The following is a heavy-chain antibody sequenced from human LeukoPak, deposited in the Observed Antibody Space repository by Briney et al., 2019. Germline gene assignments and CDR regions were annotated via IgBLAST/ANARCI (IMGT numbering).Heavy chain of an antibody. CDR1: GFTFSNCA. Sequence: GGSLRLSCAASGFTFSNCAMSWVRQAPGKGLEWVSGISGRGGGTYYADSVKGRFTISRDNSKNTLSVQMNSLRAEDTAVYYCAKDQHGSGDYRFDSWGQGTLVTVSS. D-gene: IGHD3-10*01. CDR3: AKDQHGSGDYRFDS. J-gene: IGHJ4*02. CDR2: ISGRGGGT. V-gene: IGHV3-23*01.